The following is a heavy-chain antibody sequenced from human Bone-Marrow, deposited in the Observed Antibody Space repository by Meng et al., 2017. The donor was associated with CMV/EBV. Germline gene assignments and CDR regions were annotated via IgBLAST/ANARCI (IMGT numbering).Heavy chain of an antibody. V-gene: IGHV3-30-3*01. J-gene: IGHJ5*02. CDR3: AREGRHSGGVGFDP. CDR2: ISYDGSNK. CDR1: GFTFSSYA. D-gene: IGHD6-25*01. Sequence: GGSLRLSCAASGFTFSSYAMHWVRQAPGKGLEWVAVISYDGSNKYYADSVKGRFTISRDNSKNTLYLEMNSLRAEDTAVYNCAREGRHSGGVGFDPWAQGTLVTVSS.